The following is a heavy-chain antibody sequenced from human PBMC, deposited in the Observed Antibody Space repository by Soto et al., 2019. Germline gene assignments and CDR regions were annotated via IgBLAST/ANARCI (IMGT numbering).Heavy chain of an antibody. D-gene: IGHD6-13*01. CDR1: GASVSSTYW. J-gene: IGHJ4*02. Sequence: SETLSLTCAVSGASVSSTYWWSWVRQPPGKGPEWIGEINHRGSANYNPSLKSRVTMSLDISKSQFSLRLTSVTAADTAVYFCARYNAASGTYYFDEWGRGALGTFSS. CDR3: ARYNAASGTYYFDE. CDR2: INHRGSA. V-gene: IGHV4-4*02.